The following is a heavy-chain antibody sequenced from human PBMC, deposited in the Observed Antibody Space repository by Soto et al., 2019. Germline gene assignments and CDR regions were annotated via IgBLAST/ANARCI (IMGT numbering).Heavy chain of an antibody. CDR2: MYNTGST. CDR3: ARDLWGYCGTDCYPLDV. V-gene: IGHV4-59*01. Sequence: ETLSLTCTVSGGSISGYYWSWIRQPPGKGLEWIGYMYNTGSTVYNPSLKSRVTISVDTPKNQFSLKLNSVTAADTAVYYCARDLWGYCGTDCYPLDVWGQGTTVTVSS. CDR1: GGSISGYY. D-gene: IGHD2-21*02. J-gene: IGHJ6*02.